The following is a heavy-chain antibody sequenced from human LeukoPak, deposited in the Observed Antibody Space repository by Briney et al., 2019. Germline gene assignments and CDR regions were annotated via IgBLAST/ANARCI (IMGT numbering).Heavy chain of an antibody. Sequence: SETLSLTCTVSGGSISSSSYYWGWFRQPPGKGLEWIGSIYYSGSTNYNPSLKSRVTISVDTSKNQFSLKLSSVAAADTAVYYCAREDDLNDAFDIWAKGQWSPSLQ. J-gene: IGHJ3*02. CDR1: GGSISSSSYY. CDR3: AREDDLNDAFDI. V-gene: IGHV4-39*07. D-gene: IGHD2-21*02. CDR2: IYYSGST.